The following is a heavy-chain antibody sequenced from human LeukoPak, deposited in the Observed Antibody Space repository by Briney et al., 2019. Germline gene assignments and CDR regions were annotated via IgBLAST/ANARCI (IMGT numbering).Heavy chain of an antibody. V-gene: IGHV4-59*08. Sequence: SETLSLTCTVSGGSISSYYWSWIRQPPGKGLEWIGYIYYSGSTNYNPSLKSRVTISVDTSKNQFSLKLSSVTAADTAVYYCARHVGLLEGDGSGSYYKGYYFDYWGQGTLVTVSS. D-gene: IGHD3-10*01. J-gene: IGHJ4*02. CDR2: IYYSGST. CDR1: GGSISSYY. CDR3: ARHVGLLEGDGSGSYYKGYYFDY.